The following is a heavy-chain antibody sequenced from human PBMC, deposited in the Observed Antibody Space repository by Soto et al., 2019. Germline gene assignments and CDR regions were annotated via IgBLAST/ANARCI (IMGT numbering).Heavy chain of an antibody. CDR2: IYPGDHET. V-gene: IGHV5-51*01. J-gene: IGHJ4*02. D-gene: IGHD6-13*01. CDR3: ARSPRSSPYFDY. Sequence: GESLKISCQSSGYTFSNFWIGWVRQLPGKGLEWMGIIYPGDHETRYSPSFHGKVTISADRSITTAYLQWNSLEASDTAFYFCARSPRSSPYFDYWGQGALVTVS. CDR1: GYTFSNFW.